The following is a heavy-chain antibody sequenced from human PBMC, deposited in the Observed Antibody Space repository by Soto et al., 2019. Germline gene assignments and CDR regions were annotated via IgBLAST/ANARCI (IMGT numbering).Heavy chain of an antibody. Sequence: PVGSLRLSCAASGFTVSSNYMSWVRQAPGKGLEWVSVIYSGGSTYYADSVKGRFTISRDNSKNTLYLQMNSLRAEDTAVYYCASGGGLVVPAAMGSGMDVWGQGTTVTVSS. CDR3: ASGGGLVVPAAMGSGMDV. CDR2: IYSGGST. V-gene: IGHV3-53*01. CDR1: GFTVSSNY. J-gene: IGHJ6*02. D-gene: IGHD2-2*01.